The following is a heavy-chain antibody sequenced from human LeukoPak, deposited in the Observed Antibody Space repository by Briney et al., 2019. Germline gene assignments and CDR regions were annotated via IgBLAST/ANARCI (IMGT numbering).Heavy chain of an antibody. CDR1: GGSISSGGYY. CDR3: ARYLIVVVPAASPDAFDI. D-gene: IGHD2-2*01. Sequence: SETLSLTCTVSGGSISSGGYYWSWIRQHPGKGLEWIGYIYYSGSTYYNPSLKSRVTISVDTSKNQFSLKLSSVTAADTAVYYCARYLIVVVPAASPDAFDIWGQGTMVTVSS. V-gene: IGHV4-31*03. CDR2: IYYSGST. J-gene: IGHJ3*02.